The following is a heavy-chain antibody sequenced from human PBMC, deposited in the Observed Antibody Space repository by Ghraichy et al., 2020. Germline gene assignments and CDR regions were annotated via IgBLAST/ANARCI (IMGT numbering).Heavy chain of an antibody. CDR2: ISWNSGRI. D-gene: IGHD6-19*01. V-gene: IGHV3-9*01. Sequence: GGSLRLSCAASGFTFDDHGMHWVRQAPGKGLEWVSGISWNSGRIGYADSVKGRFTISRDNAKNSLYLEMNSLRTEVTAFYYCAKDYSSGSYYYYGMDVWGPGTTVTVSS. CDR3: AKDYSSGSYYYYGMDV. CDR1: GFTFDDHG. J-gene: IGHJ6*02.